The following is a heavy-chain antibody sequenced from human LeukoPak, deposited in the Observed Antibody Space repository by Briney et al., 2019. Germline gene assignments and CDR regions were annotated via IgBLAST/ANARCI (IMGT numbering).Heavy chain of an antibody. V-gene: IGHV4-38-2*02. CDR2: SYHSGST. D-gene: IGHD6-6*01. CDR1: GYSISSGYY. J-gene: IGHJ4*02. CDR3: VRSSSSIFDY. Sequence: PSETLSLTCTVSGYSISSGYYWGWIRQPPGKGLEWIGNSYHSGSTYYNPSLKSRVTISVDTSKNQFSLRLSSVTAADTAVYYCVRSSSSIFDYWGQGTLVTVSS.